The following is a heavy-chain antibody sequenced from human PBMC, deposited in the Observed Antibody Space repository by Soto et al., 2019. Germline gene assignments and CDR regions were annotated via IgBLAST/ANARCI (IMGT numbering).Heavy chain of an antibody. V-gene: IGHV1-46*03. J-gene: IGHJ6*02. CDR1: GYTFTSYY. Sequence: ASVKVSCKAIGYTFTSYYMHWVRQAPGQGLEWMGIINPSGGSTSYAQKFQGRVTMTRDTSTSTVYMELSSLRSEDTAVYYCARDIVVVPAAQSEEHYYYYGMDVWGQGTTVTVSS. D-gene: IGHD2-2*01. CDR3: ARDIVVVPAAQSEEHYYYYGMDV. CDR2: INPSGGST.